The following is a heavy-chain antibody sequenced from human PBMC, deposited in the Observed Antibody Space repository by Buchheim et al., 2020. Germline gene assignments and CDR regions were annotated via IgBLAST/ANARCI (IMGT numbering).Heavy chain of an antibody. V-gene: IGHV4-59*01. D-gene: IGHD4-17*01. Sequence: QVQLQESGPGLVKPSETLSLTCTVSGGSISSYYWSWIRQPPGKGLEWIGYIYYSGSTNYNPSLKSRVTISVDTSNNQFSMKLSSVTAADTAVYYCARGDYGDHEGYYYGMDVWGQGTT. CDR1: GGSISSYY. CDR2: IYYSGST. CDR3: ARGDYGDHEGYYYGMDV. J-gene: IGHJ6*02.